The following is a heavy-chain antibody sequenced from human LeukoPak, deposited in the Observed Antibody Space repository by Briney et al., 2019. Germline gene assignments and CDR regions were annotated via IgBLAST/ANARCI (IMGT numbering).Heavy chain of an antibody. CDR3: ARADSGYDHFDY. CDR2: VFNGGGT. J-gene: IGHJ4*02. CDR1: GGSISDYY. Sequence: SETLSLTCIVSGGSISDYYWNWIRQPPGKGLEWIGYVFNGGGTNFNPSLKSRIIISVDTSKNQFSLKLRSVTAADSGVYYCARADSGYDHFDYWGQGTLVTVPS. V-gene: IGHV4-59*01. D-gene: IGHD5-12*01.